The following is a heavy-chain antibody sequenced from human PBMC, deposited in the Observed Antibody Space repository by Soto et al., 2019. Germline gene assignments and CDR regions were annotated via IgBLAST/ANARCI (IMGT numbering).Heavy chain of an antibody. CDR2: INAGNGNT. V-gene: IGHV1-3*01. CDR1: GYTFTSYA. Sequence: QVQLVQSGAEVKKPGASVKVSCKASGYTFTSYAMHWVRQAPGQRLEWMGWINAGNGNTKYSQNFQGRVTITRDTSASTAYVELSSLRSEDTAVYCCARGPGGPDGPGDYWGQGALVTVSS. CDR3: ARGPGGPDGPGDY. J-gene: IGHJ4*02. D-gene: IGHD2-15*01.